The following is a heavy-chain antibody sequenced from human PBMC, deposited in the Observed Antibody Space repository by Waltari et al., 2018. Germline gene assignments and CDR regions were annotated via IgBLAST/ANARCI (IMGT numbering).Heavy chain of an antibody. Sequence: QVQLVQSGAEVKKPGSSVKVSCKASGGTFSSYAISWVRQSPGQGLEWMGGIIPIFGTANYAQKFQGRVTITTDESTSTAYMELSSLRSEDTAVYYCASNGGAAAGTGGYFDYWGQGTLVTVSS. J-gene: IGHJ4*02. CDR1: GGTFSSYA. V-gene: IGHV1-69*05. D-gene: IGHD6-13*01. CDR2: IIPIFGTA. CDR3: ASNGGAAAGTGGYFDY.